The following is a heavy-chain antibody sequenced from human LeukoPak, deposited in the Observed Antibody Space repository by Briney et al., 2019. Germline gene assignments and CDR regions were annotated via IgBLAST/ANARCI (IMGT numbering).Heavy chain of an antibody. J-gene: IGHJ6*03. V-gene: IGHV3-30-3*01. CDR3: AREGLGGVDTAMVDNPAGSGYYYYYYMDV. D-gene: IGHD5-18*01. CDR2: ISYDGSNK. Sequence: PGGSLRLSCAASGFTFSSYAMHWVRQAPGKGLEWVAVISYDGSNKYYADSVKGRFTISRDNSKNTLYLQMNSLRAEDTAVYYCAREGLGGVDTAMVDNPAGSGYYYYYYMDVWGKGTTVTVSS. CDR1: GFTFSSYA.